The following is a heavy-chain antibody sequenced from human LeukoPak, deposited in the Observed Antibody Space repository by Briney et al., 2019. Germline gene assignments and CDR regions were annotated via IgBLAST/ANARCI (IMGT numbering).Heavy chain of an antibody. V-gene: IGHV4-39*01. CDR3: ARHSSQRWDLDY. Sequence: PSETLSLTCIVPGDSISSSHYYWGGIRQPPGKGLEWIGIIYYSGSTNYNPSLKSRVTISVDRSKDQFSLKLSSVTAADTAVYYCARHSSQRWDLDYWGQGTLVTVSS. CDR1: GDSISSSHYY. J-gene: IGHJ4*02. CDR2: IYYSGST. D-gene: IGHD1-26*01.